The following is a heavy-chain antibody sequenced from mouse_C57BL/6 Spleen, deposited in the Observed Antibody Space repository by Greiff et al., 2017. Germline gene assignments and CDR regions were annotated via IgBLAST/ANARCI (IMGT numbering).Heavy chain of an antibody. Sequence: EVQLQQSGGGLVKPGGSLKLSCAASGFTFSSYAMSWVRQTPEKRLEWVATISDGGSYTYYPDNVKGRFTISRDNAKNNLYLQMSHLKSEDTAMYYCARDPPYGYDEAWFAYWGQGTLVTVSA. CDR1: GFTFSSYA. J-gene: IGHJ3*01. D-gene: IGHD2-2*01. CDR2: ISDGGSYT. V-gene: IGHV5-4*01. CDR3: ARDPPYGYDEAWFAY.